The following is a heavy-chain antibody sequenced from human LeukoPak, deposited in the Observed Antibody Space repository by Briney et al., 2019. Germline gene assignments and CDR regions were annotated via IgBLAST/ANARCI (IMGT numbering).Heavy chain of an antibody. V-gene: IGHV3-23*01. CDR3: AKGDGSGWYESNWFDP. J-gene: IGHJ5*02. CDR2: MTGSDDST. Sequence: GGSLRLSCAASGFTFPSYAMSWVRQAPGMGLEWVSAMTGSDDSTYYADSVRGRFTISRDNSKKTLYLQMDSLRADDTAVYYCAKGDGSGWYESNWFDPWGQGTLVTVSS. D-gene: IGHD6-19*01. CDR1: GFTFPSYA.